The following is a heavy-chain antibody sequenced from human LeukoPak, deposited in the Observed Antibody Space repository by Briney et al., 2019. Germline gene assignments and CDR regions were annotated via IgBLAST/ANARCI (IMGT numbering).Heavy chain of an antibody. CDR2: IYYSGST. V-gene: IGHV4-59*01. CDR3: ARGGFWSGFTNFDY. CDR1: GGSISSYY. J-gene: IGHJ4*02. Sequence: PSETLSLTCTVSGGSISSYYWSWIRQPPGKGLEWIGYIYYSGSTNYNPSLKSRVTISVDTSKNQFSLELSSVTAADTAVYYCARGGFWSGFTNFDYWGQGTLVTVSS. D-gene: IGHD3-3*01.